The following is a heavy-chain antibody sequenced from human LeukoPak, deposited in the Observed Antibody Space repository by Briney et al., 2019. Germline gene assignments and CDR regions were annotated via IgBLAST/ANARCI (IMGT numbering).Heavy chain of an antibody. J-gene: IGHJ4*02. Sequence: GGSLRLSCVVSGFTFSNYWMSWVRQAPGKGLEWVANIKQDGSEKHYVDSVKGRFTISRDNAKNSLYLQMNGLGAEDTAVYYCARDNYYGSGSFYKRAYYFDYWGQGTLVTVSS. D-gene: IGHD3-10*01. CDR3: ARDNYYGSGSFYKRAYYFDY. CDR2: IKQDGSEK. V-gene: IGHV3-7*01. CDR1: GFTFSNYW.